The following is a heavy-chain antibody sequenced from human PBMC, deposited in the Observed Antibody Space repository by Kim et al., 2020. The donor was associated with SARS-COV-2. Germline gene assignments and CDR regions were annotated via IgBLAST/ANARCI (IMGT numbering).Heavy chain of an antibody. D-gene: IGHD6-19*01. V-gene: IGHV3-21*01. CDR3: ARVGIAVAGPYFDY. J-gene: IGHJ4*02. Sequence: IYYADSVKGRFTISRDNAKNSLYLQMNSLRAEDTAVYYCARVGIAVAGPYFDYWGQGTLVTVSS. CDR2: I.